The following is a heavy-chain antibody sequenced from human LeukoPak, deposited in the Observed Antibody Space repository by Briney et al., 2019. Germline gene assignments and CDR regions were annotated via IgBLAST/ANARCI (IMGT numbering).Heavy chain of an antibody. V-gene: IGHV3-23*01. J-gene: IGHJ4*02. D-gene: IGHD1-1*01. CDR3: TKDKIPDNRWNFDY. CDR2: VLGGGGT. CDR1: GFTFSTYT. Sequence: GGSLRLSCAASGFTFSTYTMNWVRQAPGRGLEWVSSVLGGGGTYYADSVKGRFTISRDNSRNTLYLQMNSLRAEDTAIYYCTKDKIPDNRWNFDYWGQGALVTVSS.